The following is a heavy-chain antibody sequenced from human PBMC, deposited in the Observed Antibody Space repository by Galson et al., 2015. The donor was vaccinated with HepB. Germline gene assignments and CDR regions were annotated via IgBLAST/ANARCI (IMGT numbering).Heavy chain of an antibody. Sequence: SLRLSCAASGFTFSSYGMHWVRQAPGKGLEWVAVIWYDGSNKYYADSVKGRFTISRDNSKNTLYLQMNSLRAEDTAVYYCARDGNGDYVADWYFDLWGRGTLVTVSS. J-gene: IGHJ2*01. CDR2: IWYDGSNK. CDR1: GFTFSSYG. V-gene: IGHV3-33*01. D-gene: IGHD4-17*01. CDR3: ARDGNGDYVADWYFDL.